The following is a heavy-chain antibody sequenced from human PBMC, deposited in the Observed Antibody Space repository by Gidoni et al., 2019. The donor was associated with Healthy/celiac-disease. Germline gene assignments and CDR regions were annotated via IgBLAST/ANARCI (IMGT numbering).Heavy chain of an antibody. Sequence: EVQLVESGGGLVQPGGSLRLACAASGFTFSSYWMSWVRQAPGKGLEWVANIKQDGSEKYYVDSVKGRFTISRDNAKNSLYLQMNSLRAEDTAVYYCARDQFNQLLGYYYYGMDVWGQGTTVTVSS. CDR3: ARDQFNQLLGYYYYGMDV. V-gene: IGHV3-7*01. CDR2: IKQDGSEK. CDR1: GFTFSSYW. J-gene: IGHJ6*02. D-gene: IGHD2-2*01.